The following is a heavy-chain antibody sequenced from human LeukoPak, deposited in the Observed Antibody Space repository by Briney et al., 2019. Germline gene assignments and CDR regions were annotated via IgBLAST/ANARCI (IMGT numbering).Heavy chain of an antibody. Sequence: GGSLRLSCAASGFPFSNAWMTWVHQAPGKGLEWVGRIKSKTDGGTTDYTAPVKGRFTISRDDSKNTLYLQMNSLKTEDTAVYYCTSKHPAVEVVAADWGQGTLVTVSS. CDR1: GFPFSNAW. J-gene: IGHJ4*02. V-gene: IGHV3-15*01. CDR3: TSKHPAVEVVAAD. D-gene: IGHD2-15*01. CDR2: IKSKTDGGTT.